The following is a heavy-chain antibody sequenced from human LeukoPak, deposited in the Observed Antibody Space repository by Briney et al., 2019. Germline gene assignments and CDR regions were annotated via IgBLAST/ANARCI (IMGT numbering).Heavy chain of an antibody. D-gene: IGHD3-10*02. Sequence: TGGSLRLSCAASGFTFSSYEMNWVRQAPGKGLEWVSYISSSGSTIYYADSVKGRFTISRDNAKNSLYLQMNSLRAEDTAVYYCAELGITMTGGVWGKGTTVTVSS. CDR3: AELGITMTGGV. V-gene: IGHV3-48*03. J-gene: IGHJ6*04. CDR2: ISSSGSTI. CDR1: GFTFSSYE.